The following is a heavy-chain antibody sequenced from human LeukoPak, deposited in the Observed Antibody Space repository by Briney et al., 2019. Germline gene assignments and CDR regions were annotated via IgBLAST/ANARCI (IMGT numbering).Heavy chain of an antibody. CDR2: IIPMSGTI. D-gene: IGHD6-13*01. V-gene: IGHV1-69*06. J-gene: IGHJ1*01. CDR3: ATYRSTWSPRFEYFQH. CDR1: GGTFSSYS. Sequence: SVKVSCKTSGGTFSSYSISWVRQAPGQGLEWMGGIIPMSGTIKYAQQFQGRVTMTADRSTSTAYMALSSLRSEDTAVYYCATYRSTWSPRFEYFQHWGQGTLVTVSS.